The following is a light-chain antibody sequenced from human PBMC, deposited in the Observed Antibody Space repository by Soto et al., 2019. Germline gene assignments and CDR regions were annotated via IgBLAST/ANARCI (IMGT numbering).Light chain of an antibody. CDR2: AAS. CDR1: QGIRSW. V-gene: IGKV1-33*01. J-gene: IGKJ4*01. Sequence: DIQMTQSPSFVSASVGDSVTITCRASQGIRSWLVWYQQKPGKAPKLLIYAASYLEIGVPSRFSGGGSGTDFTFTISSLLPEDIATYYCQQYDSLSIFGGGTKVQIK. CDR3: QQYDSLSI.